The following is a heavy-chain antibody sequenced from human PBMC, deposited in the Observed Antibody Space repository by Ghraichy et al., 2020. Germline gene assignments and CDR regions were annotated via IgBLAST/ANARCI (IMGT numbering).Heavy chain of an antibody. CDR1: GGSISSSSYY. V-gene: IGHV4-39*01. CDR3: ARVPVYFNCSGGSCQRPYGMDV. J-gene: IGHJ6*02. Sequence: SETLSLTCTVSGGSISSSSYYWGWIRQPPGKGLEWIGSIYYSGSTYYNPSLKSRVTISVDTSKNQFSLKLSSVTAADTAVYYCARVPVYFNCSGGSCQRPYGMDVWGQGTTVTVSS. CDR2: IYYSGST. D-gene: IGHD2-15*01.